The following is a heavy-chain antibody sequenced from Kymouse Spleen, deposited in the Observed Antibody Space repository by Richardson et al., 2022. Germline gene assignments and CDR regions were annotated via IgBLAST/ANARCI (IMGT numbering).Heavy chain of an antibody. Sequence: EVQLVESGGGLVQPGGSLRLSCAASGFTFSSYAMSWVRQAPGKGLEWVSAISGSGGSTYYADSVKGRFTISRDNSKNTLYLQMNSLRAEDTAVYYCAGGYSSSWYDYYYYGMDVWGQGTTVTVSS. V-gene: IGHV3-23*04. CDR2: ISGSGGST. CDR3: AGGYSSSWYDYYYYGMDV. J-gene: IGHJ6*02. CDR1: GFTFSSYA. D-gene: IGHD6-13*01.